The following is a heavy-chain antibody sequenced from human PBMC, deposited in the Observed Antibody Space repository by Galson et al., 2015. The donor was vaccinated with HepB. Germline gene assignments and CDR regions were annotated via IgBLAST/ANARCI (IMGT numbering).Heavy chain of an antibody. D-gene: IGHD3-16*02. CDR3: ARSHPPTFGGVIAPFDY. CDR1: GFTFSSYW. CDR2: INSDGSST. J-gene: IGHJ4*02. Sequence: SLRLSCAASGFTFSSYWMHWVRQAPGKGLAWVSRINSDGSSTSYADSVKGRFTISRDNAKNTLYLQMNSLRAEDTAVYYCARSHPPTFGGVIAPFDYWGQGTLVTASS. V-gene: IGHV3-74*01.